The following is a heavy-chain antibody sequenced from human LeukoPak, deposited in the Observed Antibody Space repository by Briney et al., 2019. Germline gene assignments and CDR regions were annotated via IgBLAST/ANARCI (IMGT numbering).Heavy chain of an antibody. J-gene: IGHJ4*02. Sequence: ASVKVSCKASGYSFTGYYIHWVRQAPGQGLEWMGRINPNSGGPNYAQKFQGRVTMTRDTSISTAYMELSGLRSDDTAMYYCAREYGYGYYFDSWGQGTLVTVSS. D-gene: IGHD5-18*01. CDR3: AREYGYGYYFDS. CDR2: INPNSGGP. CDR1: GYSFTGYY. V-gene: IGHV1-2*06.